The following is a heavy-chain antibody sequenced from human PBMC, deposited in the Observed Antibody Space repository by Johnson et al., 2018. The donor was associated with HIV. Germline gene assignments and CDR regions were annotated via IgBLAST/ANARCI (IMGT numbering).Heavy chain of an antibody. Sequence: VQLVESGGGVVLPGGSLRLSCAASRFTFDDYGMSWVRQAPGKGLEWVSGINWNGGSTDYADSVKGRFTISRDNAKNSLYLQMNSLRAEDTALYYCARGGQWELLIDAFDIWGQGTMVTVSS. D-gene: IGHD1-26*01. CDR3: ARGGQWELLIDAFDI. CDR2: INWNGGST. CDR1: RFTFDDYG. V-gene: IGHV3-20*04. J-gene: IGHJ3*02.